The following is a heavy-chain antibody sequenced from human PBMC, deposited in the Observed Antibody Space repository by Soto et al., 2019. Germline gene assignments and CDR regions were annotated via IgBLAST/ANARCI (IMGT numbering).Heavy chain of an antibody. J-gene: IGHJ4*02. Sequence: PSETLSLTCAVYGGSFSGYYWSWIRQPPGKGLEWIGEINHSGSTNYNPSLKSRVTISVDTSKNQFSLKLSSVTAADTAVYYCARGGEGYCSSTSCYGGPYLDYWGQGTLVTVSS. CDR2: INHSGST. D-gene: IGHD2-2*01. CDR1: GGSFSGYY. CDR3: ARGGEGYCSSTSCYGGPYLDY. V-gene: IGHV4-34*01.